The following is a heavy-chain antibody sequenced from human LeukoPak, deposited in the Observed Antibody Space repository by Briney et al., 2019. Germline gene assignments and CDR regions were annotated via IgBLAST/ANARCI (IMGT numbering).Heavy chain of an antibody. CDR2: IYHSGST. Sequence: PSGTLSLTCAVSGGSISSSNWWSWVRQPPGKGLEWIGEIYHSGSTNYNPSLKSRVTISVDKSKNQFSLKLSSVTAADTAVYYCARVPLSHYYYGMDVWGQGTTVTVSS. CDR1: GGSISSSNW. CDR3: ARVPLSHYYYGMDV. J-gene: IGHJ6*02. V-gene: IGHV4-4*02.